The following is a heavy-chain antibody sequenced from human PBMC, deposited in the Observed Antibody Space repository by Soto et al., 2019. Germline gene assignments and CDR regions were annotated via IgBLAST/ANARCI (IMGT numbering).Heavy chain of an antibody. V-gene: IGHV4-39*01. CDR1: GGSISSSSYY. J-gene: IGHJ5*02. D-gene: IGHD6-6*01. Sequence: PSETLSLTCTVSGGSISSSSYYWGWIRQPPGKGLEWIGSIYYSGSTYYNPSLKSRVTISVDTSKIQFSLKLSSVTAADTAVYYCARHGVKGLYIAARPDHWFDPWGQGTLVTVSS. CDR3: ARHGVKGLYIAARPDHWFDP. CDR2: IYYSGST.